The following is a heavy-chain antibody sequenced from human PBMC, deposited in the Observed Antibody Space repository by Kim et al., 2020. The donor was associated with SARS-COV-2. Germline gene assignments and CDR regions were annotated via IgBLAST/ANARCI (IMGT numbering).Heavy chain of an antibody. V-gene: IGHV3-11*01. D-gene: IGHD3-10*01. CDR2: TI. CDR3: ARAAGWFDP. J-gene: IGHJ5*02. Sequence: TIYYADSVKGRFTISRDNAKNSLYLQMNSLRAEDTAVYYCARAAGWFDPWGQGTLVTVSS.